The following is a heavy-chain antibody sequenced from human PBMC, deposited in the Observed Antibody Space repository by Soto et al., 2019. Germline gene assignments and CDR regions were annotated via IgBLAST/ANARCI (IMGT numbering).Heavy chain of an antibody. D-gene: IGHD2-15*01. CDR3: ARDGIGGTTFRGYLDY. J-gene: IGHJ4*02. CDR2: IYYSGST. CDR1: GGSISSYY. Sequence: SETLSLTCTVSGGSISSYYWSWIRQPPGKGLEWIGYIYYSGSTNYNPSLKSRVTISVDTSKNQFSLKLSSVTAAGTAVYYCARDGIGGTTFRGYLDYWGQGNLVTVSS. V-gene: IGHV4-59*01.